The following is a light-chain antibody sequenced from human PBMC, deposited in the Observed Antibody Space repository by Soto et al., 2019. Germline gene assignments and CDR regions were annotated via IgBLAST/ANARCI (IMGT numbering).Light chain of an antibody. CDR2: GAS. J-gene: IGKJ2*01. V-gene: IGKV3-20*01. Sequence: EIVLTQSPGTLSLSPGERATLSCRASQSISSNYLAWYQQRPGQAPRLLMYGASSRVTGIPDRFSGSGSGTDFTLTITRLEPEDFAVFYCQQYGSSPYTFGQGTKLEIK. CDR1: QSISSNY. CDR3: QQYGSSPYT.